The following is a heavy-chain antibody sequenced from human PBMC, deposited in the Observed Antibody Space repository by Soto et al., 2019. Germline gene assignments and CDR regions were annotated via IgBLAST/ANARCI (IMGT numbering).Heavy chain of an antibody. J-gene: IGHJ4*02. CDR2: INPFDGSR. Sequence: QVELVQSGAEVKKPGASVKVSCKASGYIFTSYYLHWVRQAPGQGLEWMGWINPFDGSRMFAQSFQGRVTFTRDTSTSTVYMELSALRSDETAVYYCSRVDPGETSPFDHWGQGTLVTVSA. CDR1: GYIFTSYY. CDR3: SRVDPGETSPFDH. V-gene: IGHV1-46*03. D-gene: IGHD3-10*01.